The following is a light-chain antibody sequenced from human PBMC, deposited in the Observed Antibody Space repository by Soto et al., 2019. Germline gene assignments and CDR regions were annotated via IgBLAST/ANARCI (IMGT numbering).Light chain of an antibody. CDR3: QQYGSSPT. CDR1: QDISNH. V-gene: IGKV1-33*01. Sequence: DIQLTQSPSSLSASVGDRVTITCQASQDISNHLNWYQQKPGKAPNLLIYDASDLETGVPSRFSGGGSGTDFTLTISRLEPEDFAVYHCQQYGSSPTFGQGTKVEIK. J-gene: IGKJ1*01. CDR2: DAS.